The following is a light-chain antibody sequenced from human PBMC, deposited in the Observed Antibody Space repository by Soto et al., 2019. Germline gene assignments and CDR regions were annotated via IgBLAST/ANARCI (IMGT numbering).Light chain of an antibody. CDR3: QQYNDWRYT. CDR2: GAS. Sequence: EIVMTQSPATLSVSPGERATLSCRASQRISSSLAWYQLKPGQAPRLLIYGASTRATGIPARFSGSGSGTEFTLNISSLQSEDFAVYYCQQYNDWRYTFGQGTKLEIK. J-gene: IGKJ2*01. CDR1: QRISSS. V-gene: IGKV3-15*01.